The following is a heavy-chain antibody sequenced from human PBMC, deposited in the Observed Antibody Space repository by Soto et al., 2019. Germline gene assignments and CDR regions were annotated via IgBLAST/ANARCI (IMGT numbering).Heavy chain of an antibody. Sequence: SETLSLTCTVSGCSVSSGSYYWSWIRQPPGKGLEWIGYIYYSGSTNYNPSLKSRVTISVDTSKNQFSLKLSSVTAADTAVYYCARVLSREMATINYWGQGTLVTVSS. CDR1: GCSVSSGSYY. CDR2: IYYSGST. V-gene: IGHV4-61*01. J-gene: IGHJ4*02. CDR3: ARVLSREMATINY. D-gene: IGHD5-12*01.